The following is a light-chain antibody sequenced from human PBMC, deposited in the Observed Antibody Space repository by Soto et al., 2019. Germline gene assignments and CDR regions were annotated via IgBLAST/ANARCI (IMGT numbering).Light chain of an antibody. CDR1: QNISSH. CDR3: QQYNNWPRT. V-gene: IGKV3-15*01. J-gene: IGKJ1*01. CDR2: GAS. Sequence: EIVMTQSPATLSVSPGERASLSCRASQNISSHLAWYQHKPGQAPRLLFYGASVRAPGIPARFSGSGSGTEFSLTISSLQSEDFAVYYCQQYNNWPRTFGQGTKVDVK.